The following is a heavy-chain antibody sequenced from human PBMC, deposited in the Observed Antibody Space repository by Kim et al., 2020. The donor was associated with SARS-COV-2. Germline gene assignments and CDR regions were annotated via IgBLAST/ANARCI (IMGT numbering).Heavy chain of an antibody. Sequence: SETLSLTCAVSGGSISSSNWWSWVRQPPGKGLEWIGEIYHSGSTNYNPSLKSRVTISVDKSKNQFSLKLSSVTAADTAVYYCATTVAGGGRPAPNTGYWGQGTLVTVSS. D-gene: IGHD6-19*01. V-gene: IGHV4-4*02. CDR3: ATTVAGGGRPAPNTGY. J-gene: IGHJ4*02. CDR1: GGSISSSNW. CDR2: IYHSGST.